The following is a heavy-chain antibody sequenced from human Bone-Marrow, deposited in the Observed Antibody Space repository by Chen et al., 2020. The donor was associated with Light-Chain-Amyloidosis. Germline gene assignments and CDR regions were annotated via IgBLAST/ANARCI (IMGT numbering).Heavy chain of an antibody. V-gene: IGHV1-3*01. CDR1: GYTFTNYA. D-gene: IGHD3-10*01. CDR3: ARDRFYGSGSYYIFDY. Sequence: QVQLVQSGAEVKKPGASVRVCCKASGYTFTNYALHWVRQAPGQRLEWMGWINAGNGNNKYSQKFKGRVTITRDTSASIAYMELSSLRSEDTAGYYCARDRFYGSGSYYIFDYWGQGTLVTVSS. CDR2: INAGNGNN. J-gene: IGHJ4*02.